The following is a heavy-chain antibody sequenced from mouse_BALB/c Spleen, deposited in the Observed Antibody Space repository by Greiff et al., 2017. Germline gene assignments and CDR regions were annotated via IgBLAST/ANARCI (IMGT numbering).Heavy chain of an antibody. CDR2: IYPGDGDT. CDR3: ARRGYYSFDY. V-gene: IGHV1-82*01. J-gene: IGHJ2*01. Sequence: QVQLKESGPELVKPGASVKISCKASGYAFSSSWMNWVKQRPGQGLEWIGRIYPGDGDTNYNGKFKGKATLTADKSSSTAYMQLSSLTSVDSAVYFCARRGYYSFDYWGQGTTLTVSS. D-gene: IGHD2-3*01. CDR1: GYAFSSSW.